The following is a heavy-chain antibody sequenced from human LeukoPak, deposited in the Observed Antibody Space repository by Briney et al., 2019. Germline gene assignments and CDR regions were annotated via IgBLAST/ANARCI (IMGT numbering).Heavy chain of an antibody. V-gene: IGHV4-39*01. CDR3: ARRDSGVGRNFDY. CDR2: IYYSGST. J-gene: IGHJ4*02. Sequence: TFSSHWMTWVRQPPGKGLEWIGSIYYSGSTYYNPSLKSRVTISVDTSKNQFSLKLSSVTAADTAVYYCARRDSGVGRNFDYWGQGTLVTVSS. D-gene: IGHD3-10*01. CDR1: TFSSHW.